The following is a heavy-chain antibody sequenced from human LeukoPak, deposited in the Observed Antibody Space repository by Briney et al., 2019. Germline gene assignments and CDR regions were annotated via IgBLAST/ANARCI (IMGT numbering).Heavy chain of an antibody. J-gene: IGHJ4*02. CDR3: AAGYCSSTSCYWLDY. Sequence: ASVKVSCKASGYTFTSYGISWVRQAPGQGLEWMGWISAYNGNTNYAQKLQGRVTMTTDTSTSTAYMELRSLRPDDTAVYYCAAGYCSSTSCYWLDYWGQGTLVTVSS. CDR1: GYTFTSYG. CDR2: ISAYNGNT. D-gene: IGHD2-2*01. V-gene: IGHV1-18*01.